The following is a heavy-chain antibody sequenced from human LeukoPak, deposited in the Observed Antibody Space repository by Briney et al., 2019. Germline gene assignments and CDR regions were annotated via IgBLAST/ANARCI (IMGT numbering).Heavy chain of an antibody. D-gene: IGHD5-24*01. Sequence: PGGSLRLSCAASGFTFSSYSMNWVRQAPGKGLEWVSYISSSSSTIYYADSVKGRFTISRDNAKNSLYLQMNSLRAEDTAVYYCASRGDGYNYGTDYCGQGAPVTVSS. CDR3: ASRGDGYNYGTDY. CDR2: ISSSSSTI. V-gene: IGHV3-48*01. J-gene: IGHJ4*02. CDR1: GFTFSSYS.